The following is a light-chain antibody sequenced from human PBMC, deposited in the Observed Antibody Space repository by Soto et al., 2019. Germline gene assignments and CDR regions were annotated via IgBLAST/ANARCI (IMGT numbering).Light chain of an antibody. CDR2: AAS. CDR3: QQYKNWPPLT. V-gene: IGKV3-15*01. CDR1: QSVGSA. Sequence: EIVMTQSPATLSVSPGETATLSCRASQSVGSAVAWYQHKPGQAPRLLIVAASIRATGVPGRFTGGGSVTELTLTISSLQSEDFAVNYCQQYKNWPPLTFGGGTTVEIK. J-gene: IGKJ4*01.